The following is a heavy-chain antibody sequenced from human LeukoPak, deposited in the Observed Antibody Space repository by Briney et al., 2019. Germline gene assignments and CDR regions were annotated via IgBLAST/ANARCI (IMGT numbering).Heavy chain of an antibody. D-gene: IGHD2-2*01. CDR3: AKGARVPAAIDYYYYYMDV. CDR2: IRYDGSNK. V-gene: IGHV3-30*02. J-gene: IGHJ6*03. CDR1: GFTFSSYG. Sequence: GGFLRLSCAASGFTFSSYGMHWVRQAPGKGLEWVAFIRYDGSNKYYADSVKGRFTISRDNSKNTLYLQMNSLRAEDTAVYYCAKGARVPAAIDYYYYYMDVWGKGTTVTISS.